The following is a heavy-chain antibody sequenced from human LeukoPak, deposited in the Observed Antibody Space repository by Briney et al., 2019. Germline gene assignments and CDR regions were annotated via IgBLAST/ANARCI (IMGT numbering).Heavy chain of an antibody. Sequence: GGSLRLSCAACGFTFISYAMTALRQAPGKGLDGVATRRVDGSVEYTVDSSKGRFTISRDNPNNSLHLQMKNLRVKDTAVYYCATYSGPDKRDASDLWGQGPLVTVSP. CDR1: GFTFISYA. V-gene: IGHV3-7*01. J-gene: IGHJ3*01. D-gene: IGHD1-26*01. CDR3: ATYSGPDKRDASDL. CDR2: RRVDGSVE.